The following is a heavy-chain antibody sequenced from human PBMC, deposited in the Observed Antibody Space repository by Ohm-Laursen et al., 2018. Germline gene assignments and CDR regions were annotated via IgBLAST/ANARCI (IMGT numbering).Heavy chain of an antibody. CDR2: ITWDSGSI. V-gene: IGHV3-9*01. CDR1: GFTFDDYA. D-gene: IGHD6-13*01. CDR3: AKDSGGRTQQVAEKGIDL. J-gene: IGHJ5*02. Sequence: SLRLSCSASGFTFDDYAIHWVRQAPGKGLEWVSSITWDSGSIGYADSVEGRFTVSRDNARNSLYLQMNSLRSEDTALYYCAKDSGGRTQQVAEKGIDLWGQGTLVTVSS.